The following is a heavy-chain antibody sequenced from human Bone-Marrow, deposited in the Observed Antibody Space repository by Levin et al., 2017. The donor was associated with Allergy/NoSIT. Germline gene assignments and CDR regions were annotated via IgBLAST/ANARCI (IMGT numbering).Heavy chain of an antibody. J-gene: IGHJ6*03. V-gene: IGHV4-38-2*02. CDR1: GYSISSDYY. CDR3: AREYYMDV. Sequence: SETLSLTCAVSGYSISSDYYWGWIRQPPGRGLEWIGNINESGKTKYNPSLKSRVTISVDTSKNQFPLQLNSVTAADTAVYFCAREYYMDVWGKGTTVTVSS. CDR2: INESGKT.